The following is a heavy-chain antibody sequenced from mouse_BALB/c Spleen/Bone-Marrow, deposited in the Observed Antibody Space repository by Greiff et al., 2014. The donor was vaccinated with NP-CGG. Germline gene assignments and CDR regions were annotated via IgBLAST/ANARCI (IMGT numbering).Heavy chain of an antibody. CDR2: ISSGCSYT. J-gene: IGHJ4*01. Sequence: EVQGVESGGDLVQPGGSLKLSCAASGFTFRRYGMSWVRQTPDKRLEWVANISSGCSYTYYPDSVKWRFTISRDNAKNTLYLHMSSLKSEDTAMYYCARQYGNLGVMDYWGQGTSVTVSS. V-gene: IGHV5-6*01. CDR1: GFTFRRYG. D-gene: IGHD2-1*01. CDR3: ARQYGNLGVMDY.